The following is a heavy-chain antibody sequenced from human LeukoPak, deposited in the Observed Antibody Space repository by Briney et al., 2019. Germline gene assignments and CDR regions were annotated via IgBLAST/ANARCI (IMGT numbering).Heavy chain of an antibody. V-gene: IGHV1-69*13. Sequence: SVKVSCKASGGTFSSYAISWVRQAPGQGLEWMGGIIPIFGTANYAQKFQGRVTITADESTSTAYMELSSLRSEDTAVYYCTRRGDYDFWSGYDYWGQGTLVTVSS. J-gene: IGHJ4*02. CDR2: IIPIFGTA. CDR3: TRRGDYDFWSGYDY. CDR1: GGTFSSYA. D-gene: IGHD3-3*01.